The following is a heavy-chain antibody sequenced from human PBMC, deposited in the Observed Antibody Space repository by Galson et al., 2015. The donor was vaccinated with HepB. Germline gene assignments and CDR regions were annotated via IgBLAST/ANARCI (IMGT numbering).Heavy chain of an antibody. CDR1: GYSFTSYW. D-gene: IGHD2-15*01. V-gene: IGHV5-51*01. CDR3: ARLRVEIGYCSGGSCYSLFDY. Sequence: QSGAEVKKPGESLKISCKGSGYSFTSYWIGWVRQMPGKGLEWMGIIYPGDSDTRYSPSFQGQVTISADKSISTAYLQWSSLKASDTAMYYCARLRVEIGYCSGGSCYSLFDYWGQGTLVTVSS. J-gene: IGHJ4*02. CDR2: IYPGDSDT.